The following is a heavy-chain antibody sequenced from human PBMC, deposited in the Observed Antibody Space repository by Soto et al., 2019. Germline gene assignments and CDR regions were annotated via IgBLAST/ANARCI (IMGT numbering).Heavy chain of an antibody. J-gene: IGHJ4*02. Sequence: PSETLSLTCTVSGGYITNYYWSWIRQPPGKGLEWIGYIFYSGNTNYNPSLKSRVTTSVDTSKNQFSLKLSSVTAADTAVYYCARHYAVVLYHFDYWGLGTLVTVSS. D-gene: IGHD2-15*01. V-gene: IGHV4-59*08. CDR2: IFYSGNT. CDR1: GGYITNYY. CDR3: ARHYAVVLYHFDY.